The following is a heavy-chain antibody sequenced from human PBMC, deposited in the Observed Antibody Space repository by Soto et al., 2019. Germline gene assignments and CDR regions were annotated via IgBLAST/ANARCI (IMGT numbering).Heavy chain of an antibody. J-gene: IGHJ4*02. CDR1: GYTFTSYG. CDR3: ARINVVYAMGSFDY. Sequence: ASVKVSCKASGYTFTSYGISWVRQAPGQGLEWMGWINAGNGNTKYSQKFQGRVTITRDTSASTAYMELSSLRSEDTAVYYCARINVVYAMGSFDYWGQGTLVTVSS. CDR2: INAGNGNT. V-gene: IGHV1-3*01. D-gene: IGHD2-8*02.